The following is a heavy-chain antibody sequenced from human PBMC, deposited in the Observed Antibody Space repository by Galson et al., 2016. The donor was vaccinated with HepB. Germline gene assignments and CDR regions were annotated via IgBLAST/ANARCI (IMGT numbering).Heavy chain of an antibody. CDR1: GFTFSTYW. D-gene: IGHD6-25*01. CDR2: INSDGSST. Sequence: SLRLSCAASGFTFSTYWMHWVRQAPGKGLEWVSRINSDGSSTTYADSVKGRFTVSRGNARNTLYLQISSLRVEDTAVYYCVRRSTTGSGNSFEMWGQGTMVTVSS. CDR3: VRRSTTGSGNSFEM. V-gene: IGHV3-74*01. J-gene: IGHJ3*02.